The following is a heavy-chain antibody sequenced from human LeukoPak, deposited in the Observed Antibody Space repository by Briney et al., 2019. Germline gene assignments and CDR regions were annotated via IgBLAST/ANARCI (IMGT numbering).Heavy chain of an antibody. CDR3: ARDLYNYGFV. J-gene: IGHJ4*02. CDR1: GASFSGYS. Sequence: SETLSLTCAISGASFSGYSWTWIRQPPGKGLEWIGEFSHTGSPIYNPSLKSRVNISIDTSKNQFSLRLTSVTAADTAVYYCARDLYNYGFVWGQGTLVTVSS. V-gene: IGHV4-34*01. D-gene: IGHD1-20*01. CDR2: FSHTGSP.